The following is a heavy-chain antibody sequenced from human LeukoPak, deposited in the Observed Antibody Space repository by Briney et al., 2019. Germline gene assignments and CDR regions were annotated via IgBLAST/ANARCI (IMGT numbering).Heavy chain of an antibody. CDR2: IYYSGST. D-gene: IGHD3-10*01. J-gene: IGHJ4*02. CDR1: GGSISSSSYY. Sequence: SETLSLTCTVSGGSISSSSYYWGWIRQPPGKGLEWIGSIYYSGSTYYNPSLKSRVTISVDTSKNQFSLKLSSVTAADTAVYYCARGVLLWFGELLGPFDYWGQGALVTVSS. V-gene: IGHV4-39*07. CDR3: ARGVLLWFGELLGPFDY.